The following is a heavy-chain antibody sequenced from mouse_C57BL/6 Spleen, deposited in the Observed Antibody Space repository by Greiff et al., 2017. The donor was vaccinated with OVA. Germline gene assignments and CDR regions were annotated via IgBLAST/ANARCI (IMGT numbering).Heavy chain of an antibody. CDR1: GFTFSSYA. D-gene: IGHD1-1*01. CDR3: ARDKGLRGLRDY. J-gene: IGHJ2*01. V-gene: IGHV5-4*01. CDR2: ISDGGSYT. Sequence: EVKLVESGGGLVKPGGSLKLSCAASGFTFSSYAMSWVRQTPEKRLEWVATISDGGSYTYYPDNVKGRFTISRDNANNNLYLRMSQLKSEDTAMYYCARDKGLRGLRDYWGQGTTLTVSS.